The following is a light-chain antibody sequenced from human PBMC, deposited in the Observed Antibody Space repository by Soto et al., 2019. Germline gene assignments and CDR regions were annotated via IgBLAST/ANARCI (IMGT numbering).Light chain of an antibody. CDR1: SSDVGAYNY. Sequence: QSALTQPASVSGSPGQSITISCTGTSSDVGAYNYDSWYQQHPGKAPKLMIYEVSNRPSGVSNRFSGSKSGNTASLTISGLQVEDEADYYCSSYTTTNTYVFGTGTKVTVL. CDR3: SSYTTTNTYV. CDR2: EVS. V-gene: IGLV2-14*01. J-gene: IGLJ1*01.